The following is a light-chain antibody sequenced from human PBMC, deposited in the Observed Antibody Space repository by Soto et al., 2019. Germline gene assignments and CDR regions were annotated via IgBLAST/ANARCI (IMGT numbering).Light chain of an antibody. CDR2: LGS. CDR1: QSLLHSNEYNY. CDR3: MQALQTPRT. Sequence: DIVMTQSPLSLPVTPGEPASISCRSSQSLLHSNEYNYLDGSLQKPGQSPQLLIYLGSNQASGVPDRFSGSGSGTDFTLKISRVEAEDVGVYYCMQALQTPRTFGQGTKVEIK. V-gene: IGKV2-28*01. J-gene: IGKJ1*01.